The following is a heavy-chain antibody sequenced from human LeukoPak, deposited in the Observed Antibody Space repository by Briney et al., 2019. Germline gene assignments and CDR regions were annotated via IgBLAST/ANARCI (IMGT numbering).Heavy chain of an antibody. CDR1: GYTFTSYG. CDR3: ARDLPEFVDTAMVPPGY. Sequence: ASVKVSCKASGYTFTSYGISWVRQAPGQGLEWMGWISAYNGNTNYAQKLQGRVTMTTDTSTSTAYMELRSLRSDDTAVYYCARDLPEFVDTAMVPPGYWGQGTLVTVSS. J-gene: IGHJ4*02. CDR2: ISAYNGNT. V-gene: IGHV1-18*01. D-gene: IGHD5-18*01.